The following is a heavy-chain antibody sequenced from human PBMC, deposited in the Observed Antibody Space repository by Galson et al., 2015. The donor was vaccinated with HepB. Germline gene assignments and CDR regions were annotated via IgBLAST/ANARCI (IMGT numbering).Heavy chain of an antibody. D-gene: IGHD5-12*01. Sequence: SLRLSCAASGFTFSSYSMNWVRQAPGKGLEWVSSISSSSGYIYYADSVKGRFTISRDNAKNSLFLQMNSLRAEDTAVYYCARIVATSRAVYYYYMDVWGKGSPVTVSS. CDR3: ARIVATSRAVYYYYMDV. V-gene: IGHV3-21*01. J-gene: IGHJ6*03. CDR2: ISSSSGYI. CDR1: GFTFSSYS.